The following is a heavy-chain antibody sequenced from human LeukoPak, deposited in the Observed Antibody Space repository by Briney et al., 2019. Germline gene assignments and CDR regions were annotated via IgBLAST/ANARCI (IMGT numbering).Heavy chain of an antibody. CDR2: ISSSSSYI. V-gene: IGHV3-21*01. J-gene: IGHJ4*02. Sequence: GGSLRLSCAASGFSFSYHNINWVRQAPGKGLEWVSSISSSSSYIYYADSVKGRFTISRDNAKNSLHLQLNSLRAEDTAVYYCARDTLGEGEDANYAVYYFDYWGQGTVVTVSS. D-gene: IGHD4/OR15-4a*01. CDR1: GFSFSYHN. CDR3: ARDTLGEGEDANYAVYYFDY.